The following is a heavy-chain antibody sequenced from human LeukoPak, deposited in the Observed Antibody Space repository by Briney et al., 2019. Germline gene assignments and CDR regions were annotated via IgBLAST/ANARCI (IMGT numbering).Heavy chain of an antibody. CDR2: IYYSGST. CDR1: GGSISSSSYY. CDR3: ARTPPDPIPHWFDP. J-gene: IGHJ5*02. V-gene: IGHV4-39*07. D-gene: IGHD1-14*01. Sequence: SETLSLTCTVSGGSISSSSYYWGWIRQPPGKGLEWIGSIYYSGSTYYNPSLKSRVTISADKSISTAYLQWSSLKASDTAMYYCARTPPDPIPHWFDPWGQGTLVTVSS.